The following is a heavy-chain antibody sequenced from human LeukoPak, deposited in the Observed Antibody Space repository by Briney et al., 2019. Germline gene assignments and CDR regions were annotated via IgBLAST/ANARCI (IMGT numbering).Heavy chain of an antibody. CDR2: IINSGDRT. V-gene: IGHV3-23*01. Sequence: PGGSLRLSCAASGFTFSSYAMSWVRQAPGKGLQRVSSIINSGDRTYYADSVEGRFTTSRDNSRNTLYLQMNSLRAEDTAVYYCAKDRADIWGQGTMVTVSS. J-gene: IGHJ3*02. D-gene: IGHD3-10*01. CDR1: GFTFSSYA. CDR3: AKDRADI.